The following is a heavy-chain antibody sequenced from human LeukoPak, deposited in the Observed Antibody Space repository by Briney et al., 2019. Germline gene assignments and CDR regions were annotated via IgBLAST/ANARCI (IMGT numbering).Heavy chain of an antibody. D-gene: IGHD3-10*01. CDR3: ARIKNVLDAFDI. J-gene: IGHJ3*02. V-gene: IGHV3-21*04. CDR1: GFTFSSYS. CDR2: ISTSSTYI. Sequence: PGGSLRLSCAASGFTFSSYSMNWVRQAPGKGLEWVSSISTSSTYIYYADSVKGRFTISRDNAKNSLYLQMNSLRAEDTAVYYCARIKNVLDAFDIWGQGTMVTVSS.